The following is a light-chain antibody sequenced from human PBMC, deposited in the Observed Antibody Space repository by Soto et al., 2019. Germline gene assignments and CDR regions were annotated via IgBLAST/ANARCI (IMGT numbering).Light chain of an antibody. V-gene: IGKV3-11*01. CDR1: QSVSRT. J-gene: IGKJ1*01. Sequence: EVVLTQSPATLSLSPGERANLSCRTSQSVSRTLAWYQQKSGQAPRLLIYDASNRATGIPTRFSGSGSGTDFTLTISRLEPEDFAVYHCQQRYTSPQTFGQGTKVEIK. CDR3: QQRYTSPQT. CDR2: DAS.